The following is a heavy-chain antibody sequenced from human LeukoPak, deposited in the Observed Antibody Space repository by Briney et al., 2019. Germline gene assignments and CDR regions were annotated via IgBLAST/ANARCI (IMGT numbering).Heavy chain of an antibody. J-gene: IGHJ3*02. CDR3: ARSRRNDYGDYVAFDI. D-gene: IGHD4-17*01. V-gene: IGHV3-21*01. Sequence: GGSLRLSCAASGFTFSSYSMNWVRQAPGKGLEWVSSISSSSSYIYYADSVKGRFTISRDNAKNSLYLQMNSLRAEDTAVYYCARSRRNDYGDYVAFDIWGQGTMVTVSS. CDR2: ISSSSSYI. CDR1: GFTFSSYS.